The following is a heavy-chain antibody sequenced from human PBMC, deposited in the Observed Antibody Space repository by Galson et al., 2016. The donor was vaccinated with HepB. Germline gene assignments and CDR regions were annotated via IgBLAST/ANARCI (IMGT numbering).Heavy chain of an antibody. V-gene: IGHV3-48*02. CDR2: IGTSPETT. CDR1: GFTFSSYS. CDR3: ARNDYGDYGVEY. Sequence: SLRLSCAASGFTFSSYSMTWVRQAPGKGLEWLAYIGTSPETTHYADSVKGRFTISRDNAKNSLFLQMHSLRDDDTALYFCARNDYGDYGVEYWGQGTPVAVSS. J-gene: IGHJ4*02. D-gene: IGHD4-17*01.